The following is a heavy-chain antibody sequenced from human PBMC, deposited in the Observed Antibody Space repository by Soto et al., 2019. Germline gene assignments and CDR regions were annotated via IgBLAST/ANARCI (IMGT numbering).Heavy chain of an antibody. CDR3: ARAQGYSSGWYWFDP. J-gene: IGHJ5*02. D-gene: IGHD6-19*01. CDR2: ISSSSSYT. Sequence: GGSLRLSCAASGFTFSDYYMSWIRQAPGKGLEWVSYISSSSSYTNYADSVKGRFTISRDNAKNSLYLQMNSLRAEDTAVYYCARAQGYSSGWYWFDPWGQGTLVTVSS. CDR1: GFTFSDYY. V-gene: IGHV3-11*06.